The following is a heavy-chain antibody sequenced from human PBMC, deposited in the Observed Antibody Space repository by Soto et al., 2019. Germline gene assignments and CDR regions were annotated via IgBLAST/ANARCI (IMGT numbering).Heavy chain of an antibody. V-gene: IGHV2-5*02. D-gene: IGHD6-13*01. Sequence: QITLKESGPSLVKPTQTLTLTCTFSGFSLTTNGVGVGWIRQSPGEALEWLALIYWDDDKTYSPSRKSRLTMTKDTSKNQVVLTMTNMDSVDTGTYYCAYCGYYSSSWFPDYWGQGTLVTVSS. CDR3: AYCGYYSSSWFPDY. J-gene: IGHJ4*02. CDR2: IYWDDDK. CDR1: GFSLTTNGVG.